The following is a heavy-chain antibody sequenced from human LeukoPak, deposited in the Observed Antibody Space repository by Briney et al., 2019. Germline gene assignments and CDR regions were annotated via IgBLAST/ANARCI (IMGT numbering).Heavy chain of an antibody. CDR2: IYHSGST. CDR3: ARGGGRITMVRGVTTYLRGFDY. Sequence: PSQTLSLTCAVPGGSISSGGYSWSWIRQPPGKGLEWIGYIYHSGSTYYNPSLKSRVTISVDRSKNQFSLKLSSVTAADTAVYYCARGGGRITMVRGVTTYLRGFDYWGQGTLVTVSS. CDR1: GGSISSGGYS. J-gene: IGHJ4*02. V-gene: IGHV4-30-2*01. D-gene: IGHD3-10*01.